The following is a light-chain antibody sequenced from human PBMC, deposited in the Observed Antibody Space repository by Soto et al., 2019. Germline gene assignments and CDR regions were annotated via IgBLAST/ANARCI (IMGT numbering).Light chain of an antibody. V-gene: IGKV3-20*01. CDR3: QQYGSSPRVYT. CDR1: QSVSSSY. CDR2: GAS. J-gene: IGKJ2*01. Sequence: EIVLTQSPGTLSLSPGERATLSCRASQSVSSSYLAWYQQKPGQAPRLLIYGASSRATGIPDRFSGSGSGPDFTLTISRLEPEDVAVYYCQQYGSSPRVYTFGQGTKLEIK.